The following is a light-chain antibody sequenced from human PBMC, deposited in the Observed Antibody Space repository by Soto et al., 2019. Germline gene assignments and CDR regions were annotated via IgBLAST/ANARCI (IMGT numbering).Light chain of an antibody. J-gene: IGLJ1*01. CDR2: DVS. CDR1: SSDVGGYNY. Sequence: QSALTQPASVSGSPGQSITISCTGTSSDVGGYNYVSWYQQRPGKAPKLMIYDVSNRPSGVSNRFSGPKSGNTASLTISGLQAEDEADYYCSSYTSSSTSLYVFGTGTKVTVL. V-gene: IGLV2-14*01. CDR3: SSYTSSSTSLYV.